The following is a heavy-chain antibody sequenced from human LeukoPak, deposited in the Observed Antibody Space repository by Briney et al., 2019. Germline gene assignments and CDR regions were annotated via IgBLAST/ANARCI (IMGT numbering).Heavy chain of an antibody. V-gene: IGHV3-48*01. CDR2: ISASGSNI. J-gene: IGHJ4*02. CDR1: GLTFSSYA. CDR3: VRVKGTYFDF. Sequence: GGSLRLSCAASGLTFSSYAMNWVRQAPGKGLEWVSYISASGSNIYYLDAVKGRFTVSRDNAMNSLFLQMDRPRAEDTAIYYCVRVKGTYFDFWGQGTPVTVSS. D-gene: IGHD1-1*01.